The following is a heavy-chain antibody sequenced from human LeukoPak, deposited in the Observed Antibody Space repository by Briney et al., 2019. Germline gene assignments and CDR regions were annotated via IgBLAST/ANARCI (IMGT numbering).Heavy chain of an antibody. CDR2: ISGSGGST. Sequence: GGSLRLSCAASGFAFSSYAMSWVRQAPGKGLEWVSAISGSGGSTYYADSVKGRFTISRDNSKNTLYLQMNSLRAEDTAVYYCAKAFIVAGTAGTGDYWGQGTLVTVSS. CDR3: AKAFIVAGTAGTGDY. D-gene: IGHD6-19*01. J-gene: IGHJ4*02. V-gene: IGHV3-23*01. CDR1: GFAFSSYA.